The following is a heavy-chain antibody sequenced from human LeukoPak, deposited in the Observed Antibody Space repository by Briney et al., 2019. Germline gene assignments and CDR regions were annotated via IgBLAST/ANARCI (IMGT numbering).Heavy chain of an antibody. CDR3: VRDGRRNCSSFNCYTFLN. J-gene: IGHJ4*02. CDR2: IRYDGSNK. Sequence: GGSLRLSCAASGFTFSYFGIHWDRQAPGKGLEWVTFIRYDGSNKYYVDSVKGRFTISRDNSKNTVYLQMNSLRSEDTAVYYCVRDGRRNCSSFNCYTFLNWGQGTLVTVSS. CDR1: GFTFSYFG. V-gene: IGHV3-30*02. D-gene: IGHD2-2*01.